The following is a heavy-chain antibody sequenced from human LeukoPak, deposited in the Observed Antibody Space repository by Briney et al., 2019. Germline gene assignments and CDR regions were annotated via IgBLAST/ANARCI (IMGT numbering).Heavy chain of an antibody. V-gene: IGHV4-59*01. CDR1: GRSISSYY. D-gene: IGHD3-10*01. J-gene: IGHJ6*02. CDR3: ARDRISYGSGSYPKPHYYYGMDV. Sequence: PSETLSLTCTVSGRSISSYYWSWIRQPPGKGLEWVGYIYYSGSTNYNPSLKSRVTISVDTSKNQSSLKLSSVTAADTAVYYCARDRISYGSGSYPKPHYYYGMDVWGQGTTVTVSS. CDR2: IYYSGST.